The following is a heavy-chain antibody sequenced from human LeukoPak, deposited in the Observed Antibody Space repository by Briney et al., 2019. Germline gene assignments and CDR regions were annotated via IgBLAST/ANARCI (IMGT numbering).Heavy chain of an antibody. Sequence: SETLPLTCTVSGGSLSSYYWSWIRQPPGKGLEWIGYIYYSGSTTYNPSLRSRVTISVDTSKNQFSLKLSSVTAADTAVYYCARVFYYGSGTFDLWGRGTLVTVSS. J-gene: IGHJ2*01. V-gene: IGHV4-59*01. CDR2: IYYSGST. D-gene: IGHD3-10*01. CDR3: ARVFYYGSGTFDL. CDR1: GGSLSSYY.